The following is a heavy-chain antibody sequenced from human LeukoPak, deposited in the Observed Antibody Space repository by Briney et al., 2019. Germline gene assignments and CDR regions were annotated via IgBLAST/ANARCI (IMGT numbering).Heavy chain of an antibody. CDR1: GFTFSSCG. CDR2: ISGSDDGT. CDR3: AKRGPIYSSSPGNYFDY. J-gene: IGHJ4*02. Sequence: GGSLRLSCAASGFTFSSCGMTWVRQAPGKGLEWASSISGSDDGTYYADSVKGRFTISRDNSKNTLYLQMNSLRAEDTAVYYCAKRGPIYSSSPGNYFDYWGQGTLVTVSS. D-gene: IGHD6-6*01. V-gene: IGHV3-23*01.